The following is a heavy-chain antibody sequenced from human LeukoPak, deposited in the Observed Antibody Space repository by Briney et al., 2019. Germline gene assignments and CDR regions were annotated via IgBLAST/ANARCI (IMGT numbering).Heavy chain of an antibody. Sequence: GRSLRLSCTASGFTFGDYAMGWVRQAPGKGLEWVGFIRSKAYGGTTEYAASVKGRFTISRGDSKSIAYLQMNSLKTEDTAVYYCTRRRSGYYCDYWGQGTLVTVSS. CDR3: TRRRSGYYCDY. D-gene: IGHD3-22*01. CDR2: IRSKAYGGTT. V-gene: IGHV3-49*04. CDR1: GFTFGDYA. J-gene: IGHJ4*02.